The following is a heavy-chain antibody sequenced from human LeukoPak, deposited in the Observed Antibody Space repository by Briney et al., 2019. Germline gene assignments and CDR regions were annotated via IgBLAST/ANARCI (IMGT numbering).Heavy chain of an antibody. CDR2: ISSSSSYI. CDR3: ARNYGSGSYYRK. J-gene: IGHJ4*02. D-gene: IGHD3-10*01. Sequence: GGSLRLSCAASGFTFSSYSMNWVREAPGKGLEWVSSISSSSSYIYYADSVKGRFTISRDNAKNSLYLQMNSLRAEDTAVYYCARNYGSGSYYRKWGQGTLVTVSS. CDR1: GFTFSSYS. V-gene: IGHV3-21*01.